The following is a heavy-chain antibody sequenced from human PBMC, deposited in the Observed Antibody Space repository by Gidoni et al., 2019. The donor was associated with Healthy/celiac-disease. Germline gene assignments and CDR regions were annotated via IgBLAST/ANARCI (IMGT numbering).Heavy chain of an antibody. Sequence: QVKLVQSGAEVKKPGASVKVSCKASGYTFTSYGISWVRQAPGQGLEWMGWISAYNGNTNYAQKLQGRVTITTDTSTSTAYMELRSLRSDDTAVYYCARSSYSITIFGVVIILSFDYWGQGTLVTVSS. V-gene: IGHV1-18*01. J-gene: IGHJ4*02. CDR1: GYTFTSYG. CDR3: ARSSYSITIFGVVIILSFDY. D-gene: IGHD3-3*01. CDR2: ISAYNGNT.